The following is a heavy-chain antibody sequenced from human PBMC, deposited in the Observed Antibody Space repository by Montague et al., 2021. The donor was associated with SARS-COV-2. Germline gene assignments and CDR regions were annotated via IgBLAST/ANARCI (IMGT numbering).Heavy chain of an antibody. D-gene: IGHD3-3*01. J-gene: IGHJ6*02. V-gene: IGHV4-4*02. Sequence: SKTLSLTCAVSGGSITSENWWSWVRQPPGKGLECIGYTSYSGSTDYNPSLKSRVTISIDTSKNQFSLKLSSVTAADTAVYYCARWSEYYDSPYYDYARDDWGQGTTVTVSS. CDR2: TSYSGST. CDR1: GGSITSEN. CDR3: ARWSEYYDSPYYDYARDD.